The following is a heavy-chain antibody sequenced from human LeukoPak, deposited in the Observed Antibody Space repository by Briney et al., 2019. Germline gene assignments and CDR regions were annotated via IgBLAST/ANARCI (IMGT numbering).Heavy chain of an antibody. J-gene: IGHJ6*03. CDR1: GFTFYDYG. V-gene: IGHV3-20*04. CDR3: ARGAKGSVAAAGAYYYYYMDV. CDR2: INWNGGST. D-gene: IGHD6-13*01. Sequence: TGGSLRLSCAASGFTFYDYGMSWVRQAPGKGLEWVSGINWNGGSTVYTDSVKGRFTISRDNAKNSLYLQMNSPRGEDTAVYYCARGAKGSVAAAGAYYYYYMDVWGKGTTVTVSS.